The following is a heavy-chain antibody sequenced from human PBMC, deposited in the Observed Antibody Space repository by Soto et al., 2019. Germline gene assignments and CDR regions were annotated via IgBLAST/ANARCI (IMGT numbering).Heavy chain of an antibody. CDR3: AKDPYYYDSSGYYQPANYFDY. CDR1: GFTFSSYA. CDR2: ISGSGGST. V-gene: IGHV3-23*01. Sequence: GGSLRLSCAAPGFTFSSYAMSWVRQAPGKGLEWVSAISGSGGSTYYADSVKGRFTISRDNSKNTLYLQMNSLRAEDTAVYYCAKDPYYYDSSGYYQPANYFDYWGQGTLVTVSS. J-gene: IGHJ4*02. D-gene: IGHD3-22*01.